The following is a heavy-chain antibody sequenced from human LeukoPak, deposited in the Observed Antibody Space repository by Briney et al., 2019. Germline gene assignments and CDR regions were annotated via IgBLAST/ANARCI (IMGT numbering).Heavy chain of an antibody. CDR2: IIPIFGTA. D-gene: IGHD2-21*02. V-gene: IGHV1-69*05. Sequence: ASVKVSCKASGGTFSSYAISWVRQAPGQGLEWMGGIIPIFGTANYAQKFQGRVTITTDESTSTAYMELRSLRSEDTAVYYCARGLAYCGGDCYSGDAFDIWGQGTMVTVSS. CDR3: ARGLAYCGGDCYSGDAFDI. J-gene: IGHJ3*02. CDR1: GGTFSSYA.